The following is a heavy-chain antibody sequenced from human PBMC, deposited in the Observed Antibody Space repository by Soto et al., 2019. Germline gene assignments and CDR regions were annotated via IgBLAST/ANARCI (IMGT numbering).Heavy chain of an antibody. J-gene: IGHJ4*02. CDR1: GGSISSYY. CDR2: IYYSGSS. D-gene: IGHD5-12*01. CDR3: ARWLRPYYFDY. V-gene: IGHV4-59*01. Sequence: SETLSLTCTVSGGSISSYYWSWTRQPPGKGLEWIGYIYYSGSSNYNPSLKSRVTISVDTSKNQFSLKLSSVTAADTAVYYCARWLRPYYFDYWGQGTLVTVSS.